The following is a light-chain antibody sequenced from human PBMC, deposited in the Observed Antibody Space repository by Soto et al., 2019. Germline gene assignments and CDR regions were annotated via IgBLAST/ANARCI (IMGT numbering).Light chain of an antibody. Sequence: QSALTQPASVSGSPGQSITISCTGTSSDVGGYNYVSWYQQHPGKAPKLMIYDVTYRPSWGSNRFSGSKSGNTASLTISGLQAEDEADYYCSSYTTNSTYVFGTGTKLTVL. CDR2: DVT. CDR1: SSDVGGYNY. CDR3: SSYTTNSTYV. V-gene: IGLV2-14*01. J-gene: IGLJ1*01.